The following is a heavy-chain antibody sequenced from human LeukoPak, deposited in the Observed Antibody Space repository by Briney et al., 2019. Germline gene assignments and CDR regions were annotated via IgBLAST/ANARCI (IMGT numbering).Heavy chain of an antibody. D-gene: IGHD6-19*01. J-gene: IGHJ5*02. Sequence: PSETLSLTCTVSGGSISSYYWSWIRQPPGKGLEWIGYIYYSGSTNYNPSLKSRVTISVDTSKNQFSLKLSSVTAADTAVYYCAKGHRYSSGWYWSHRFDPWGQGTLVTVSS. CDR1: GGSISSYY. CDR3: AKGHRYSSGWYWSHRFDP. V-gene: IGHV4-59*01. CDR2: IYYSGST.